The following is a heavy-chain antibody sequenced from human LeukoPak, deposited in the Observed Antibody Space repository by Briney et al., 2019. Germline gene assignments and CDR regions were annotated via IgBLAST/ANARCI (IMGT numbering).Heavy chain of an antibody. CDR1: GGSFSGYY. CDR3: ARGVTGTTLLFDY. Sequence: PSETLSLTCAVYGGSFSGYYWSWIRQPPGKGLEWIGEINHSGSTNYNPSLKSRVTISVDTSKNQFSLKLSSVTAADPAVYYCARGVTGTTLLFDYWGQGTLVNVSS. CDR2: INHSGST. V-gene: IGHV4-34*01. D-gene: IGHD1-7*01. J-gene: IGHJ4*02.